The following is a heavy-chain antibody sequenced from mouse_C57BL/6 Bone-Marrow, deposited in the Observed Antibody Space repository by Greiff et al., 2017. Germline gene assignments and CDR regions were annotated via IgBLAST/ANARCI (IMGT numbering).Heavy chain of an antibody. CDR2: IYPGDGDT. Sequence: VQLQESGAELVKPGASVKISCKASGYAFSSYWMNWVKQRPGKGLEWIGQIYPGDGDTNYNGKFKGKATLTADKSSSTAYMRLSSLTAEDSAVYFCASAGPMITTGVAHWYFDVGGTGTTGTVSA. CDR1: GYAFSSYW. V-gene: IGHV1-80*01. D-gene: IGHD1-1*01. CDR3: ASAGPMITTGVAHWYFDV. J-gene: IGHJ1*03.